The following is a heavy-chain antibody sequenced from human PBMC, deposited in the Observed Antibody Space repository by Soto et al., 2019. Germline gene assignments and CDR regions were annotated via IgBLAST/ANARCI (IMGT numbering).Heavy chain of an antibody. CDR1: GGSISSGDYC. CDR3: ARDRDGYNTPFDY. J-gene: IGHJ4*02. CDR2: IYYSGST. D-gene: IGHD5-12*01. V-gene: IGHV4-30-4*02. Sequence: SETLSLTCTVSGGSISSGDYCWSWIRQPPGKGLEWIGYIYYSGSTYYSPSLKSRVTISVDTSKNQFSLKLSSVTAADTAVYYCARDRDGYNTPFDYWGQGTLVTVS.